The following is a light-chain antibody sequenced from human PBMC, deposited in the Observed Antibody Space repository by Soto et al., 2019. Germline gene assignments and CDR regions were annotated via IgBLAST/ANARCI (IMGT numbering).Light chain of an antibody. V-gene: IGKV3-15*01. CDR3: QQYNKWPLT. Sequence: EIMMTQSPGTLSASPGERATLSCRASQSVSSNLAWYQQKPGQAPRLLIYAVSTRATGIPARFSGSGSGTEFILTISSLQSEDFAVYYCQQYNKWPLTFGQGTKVDIK. J-gene: IGKJ1*01. CDR2: AVS. CDR1: QSVSSN.